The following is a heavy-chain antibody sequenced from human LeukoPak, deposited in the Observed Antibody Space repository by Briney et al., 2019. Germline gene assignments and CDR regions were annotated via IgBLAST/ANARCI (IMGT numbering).Heavy chain of an antibody. D-gene: IGHD3-10*01. J-gene: IGHJ4*02. Sequence: ASVKVSCKASGYTFTSYYMHWVRQAPGQGLEWMGIINPSGGSTSYAQKFQGRVTMTRDMSTSTVYMELSSLRSEDTAVYYCARDYYGSGYGGLVVFDYWGQGTLVTVSS. V-gene: IGHV1-46*01. CDR2: INPSGGST. CDR3: ARDYYGSGYGGLVVFDY. CDR1: GYTFTSYY.